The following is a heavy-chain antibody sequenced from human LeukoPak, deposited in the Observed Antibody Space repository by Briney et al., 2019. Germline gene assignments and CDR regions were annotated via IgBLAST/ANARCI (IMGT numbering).Heavy chain of an antibody. CDR3: ARSGYGSGSYYKAHYYYYYMDV. J-gene: IGHJ6*03. Sequence: SETLSLTCTVSGGSISSYYWSWIRQPPGKGLEWIGYIYYSGSTNYNPSLKSRVTISVDTSKNQFSLKLSSVTAADTAVYYCARSGYGSGSYYKAHYYYYYMDVWGKGTTVTISS. D-gene: IGHD3-10*01. CDR1: GGSISSYY. V-gene: IGHV4-59*01. CDR2: IYYSGST.